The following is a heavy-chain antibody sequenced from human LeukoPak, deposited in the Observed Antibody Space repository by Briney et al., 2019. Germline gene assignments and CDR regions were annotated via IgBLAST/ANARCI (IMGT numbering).Heavy chain of an antibody. V-gene: IGHV4-4*07. CDR3: AGVYYDSSGYYRRGDAFDI. J-gene: IGHJ3*02. D-gene: IGHD3-22*01. CDR2: IYTSGST. Sequence: SETLSLTCTVSGGSISSYYWSWIRQPAGKGLEWIGRIYTSGSTNYNPSLKSRVTMSVDTSKNQFSLKLSSVTAADTAVYYCAGVYYDSSGYYRRGDAFDIWGQGTMVTVSS. CDR1: GGSISSYY.